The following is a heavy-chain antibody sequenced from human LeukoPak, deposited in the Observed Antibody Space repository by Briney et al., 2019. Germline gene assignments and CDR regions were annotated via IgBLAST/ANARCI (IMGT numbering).Heavy chain of an antibody. CDR3: ANGRNRVLTPDFDY. CDR2: VSYDGTNK. V-gene: IGHV3-30*18. D-gene: IGHD4/OR15-4a*01. Sequence: TGGSLRLSCAASGFTFSSYGMHWVRQAPGKGLEWVAAVSYDGTNKYYADSVKGRFTISRDNSKNTLYLQMDSLRAEDTAVYYCANGRNRVLTPDFDYWGQGTLVTVSS. CDR1: GFTFSSYG. J-gene: IGHJ4*02.